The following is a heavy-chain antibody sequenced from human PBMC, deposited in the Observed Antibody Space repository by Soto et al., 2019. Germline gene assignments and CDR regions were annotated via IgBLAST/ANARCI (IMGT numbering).Heavy chain of an antibody. J-gene: IGHJ6*02. Sequence: ASVKVSCKASGYTFTSYGISWVRQAPGQGLEWMGWISAYNGNTNYAQKLQGRVTMTTDTSTSTAYMELRSLRSDDTAVYYCARDRLFHQRNYYYYGMDVWGQGTTVTVSS. CDR3: ARDRLFHQRNYYYYGMDV. CDR2: ISAYNGNT. CDR1: GYTFTSYG. D-gene: IGHD6-25*01. V-gene: IGHV1-18*01.